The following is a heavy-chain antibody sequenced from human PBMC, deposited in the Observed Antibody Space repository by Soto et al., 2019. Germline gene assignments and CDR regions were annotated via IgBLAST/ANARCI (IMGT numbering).Heavy chain of an antibody. D-gene: IGHD3-10*01. J-gene: IGHJ4*02. CDR1: GFTVSNTD. V-gene: IGHV3-53*01. CDR2: IYSGGNT. Sequence: DVQLVESGGGLMQPGGSLRLSCAASGFTVSNTDMNWVRQAPGKGLEWVSLIYSGGNTYYADSVKGRFTISRDKSNNTLYLQINSLGVEDTAVYYCASGWPPDYWGQGTLVTVSS. CDR3: ASGWPPDY.